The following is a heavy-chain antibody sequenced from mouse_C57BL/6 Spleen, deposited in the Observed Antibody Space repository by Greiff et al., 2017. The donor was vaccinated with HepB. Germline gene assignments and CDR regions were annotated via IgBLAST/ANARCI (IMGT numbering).Heavy chain of an antibody. CDR3: ARRDYGNYGWYFDV. D-gene: IGHD2-1*01. Sequence: QVQLQQSGAELVRPGTSVKVSCKASGYAFTNYLIEWVKQRPGQGLEWIGVINPGSGGNNYNEKFKGKATLTADQSSSTAYMQLSSLTSEDSAVYFCARRDYGNYGWYFDVWGTGTTGTVSS. V-gene: IGHV1-54*01. CDR2: INPGSGGN. CDR1: GYAFTNYL. J-gene: IGHJ1*03.